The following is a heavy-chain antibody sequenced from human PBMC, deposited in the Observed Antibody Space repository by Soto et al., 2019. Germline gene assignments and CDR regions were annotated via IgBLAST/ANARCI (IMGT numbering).Heavy chain of an antibody. V-gene: IGHV3-30*18. J-gene: IGHJ6*02. CDR3: AKDQGGWLPTIYGIDV. CDR2: ISYDGSNK. D-gene: IGHD3-22*01. Sequence: PGGSLRLSCAASGFTFSSYGMHWVRQAPGKGLEWVAVISYDGSNKYYADSVKGRFTISRDNSKNTLYLQMNSLRAEDTAVYYCAKDQGGWLPTIYGIDVCRPGTRVTVPS. CDR1: GFTFSSYG.